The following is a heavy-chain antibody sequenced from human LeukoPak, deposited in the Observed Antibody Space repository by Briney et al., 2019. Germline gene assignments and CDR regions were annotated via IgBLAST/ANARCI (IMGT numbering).Heavy chain of an antibody. J-gene: IGHJ4*01. Sequence: SETLSLTCGVSGGSVINTNWWTWVRQPPGKGLEWIGEVHLDGRTNYNPSLESRLTMSVDVSENQVSLKLTSVTAADTAVYYCAREGGFYRPLDYSGHGTPVTVSS. D-gene: IGHD3-3*01. V-gene: IGHV4-4*02. CDR3: AREGGFYRPLDY. CDR2: VHLDGRT. CDR1: GGSVINTNW.